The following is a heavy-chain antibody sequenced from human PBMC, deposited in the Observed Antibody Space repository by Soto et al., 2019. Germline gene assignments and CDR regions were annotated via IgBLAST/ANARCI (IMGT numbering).Heavy chain of an antibody. CDR2: ISYDGSNK. CDR1: GFTFSSYG. J-gene: IGHJ4*02. CDR3: AKDHDYYDSSGCFDY. V-gene: IGHV3-30*18. D-gene: IGHD3-22*01. Sequence: QVQLVESGGGVVQPGRSLRLSCAASGFTFSSYGMHWVRQAPGEGLEWVAVISYDGSNKYYADSVKGRFTISRDNSKNTLYLQMNSLRAEDTAVYYCAKDHDYYDSSGCFDYWGQGTLVTVSS.